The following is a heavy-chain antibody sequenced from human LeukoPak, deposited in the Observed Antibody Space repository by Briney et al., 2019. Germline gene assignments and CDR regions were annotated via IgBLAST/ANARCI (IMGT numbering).Heavy chain of an antibody. V-gene: IGHV3-23*01. CDR2: ISDSGGGT. CDR3: AKGRYDSSGFNWAA. D-gene: IGHD3-22*01. CDR1: GFTFSSYV. Sequence: GGSLRLSCAASGFTFSSYVMNWVRQAPGKGLEWVSGISDSGGGTYYADSVKGRFTISRDNSKNTLYLQMNSLRAEDTAVYYCAKGRYDSSGFNWAAWGQGTLVTVSS. J-gene: IGHJ4*02.